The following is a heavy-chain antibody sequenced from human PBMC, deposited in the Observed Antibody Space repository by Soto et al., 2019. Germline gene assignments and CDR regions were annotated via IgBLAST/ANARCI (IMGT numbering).Heavy chain of an antibody. CDR1: GFTFKTHA. CDR2: IAYAGNEK. J-gene: IGHJ6*02. D-gene: IGHD1-26*01. Sequence: QVQLVESGGGVVQPGTSLRLSCAASGFTFKTHAMHWVRQAPGKGLEWMAVIAYAGNEKFYADSVKGRFTISRDNSKNVLYLEINTLRNEDTAVYYCGKDVGDYVPYYYGVDVWGQGTTVTVSS. V-gene: IGHV3-30*18. CDR3: GKDVGDYVPYYYGVDV.